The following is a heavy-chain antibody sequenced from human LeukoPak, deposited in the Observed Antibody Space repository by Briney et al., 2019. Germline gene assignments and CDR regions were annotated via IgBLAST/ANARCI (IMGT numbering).Heavy chain of an antibody. CDR3: ARSLVLVVALDAFDI. J-gene: IGHJ3*02. V-gene: IGHV4-39*07. D-gene: IGHD2-15*01. CDR1: GGSISSSTYY. CDR2: IYYSGST. Sequence: PSETLSLTCTVPGGSISSSTYYWGWIRQPPGTGLEWIGSIYYSGSTYYSPSLKSRLTISTDTSKNQFSLNLSSVTAADTAVYYCARSLVLVVALDAFDIWGQGTMVTVSS.